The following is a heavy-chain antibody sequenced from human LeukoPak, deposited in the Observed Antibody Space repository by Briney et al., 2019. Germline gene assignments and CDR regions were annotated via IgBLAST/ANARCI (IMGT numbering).Heavy chain of an antibody. CDR1: GGSISSSSYY. V-gene: IGHV4-39*07. CDR3: VRGPPFDP. J-gene: IGHJ5*02. Sequence: PSETLSLTCTVSGGSISSSSYYWGWIRQPPGKGLEWIGSIYYSGSTYYNPSLKSRVTISVDTSKNQFSLKLSSVTAADTAVYYCVRGPPFDPWGQGTLVTVPS. CDR2: IYYSGST.